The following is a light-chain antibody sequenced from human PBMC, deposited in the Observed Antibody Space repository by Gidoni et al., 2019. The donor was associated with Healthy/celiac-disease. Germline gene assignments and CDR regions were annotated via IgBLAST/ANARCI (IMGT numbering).Light chain of an antibody. CDR3: QSYDSSNHWV. Sequence: NFMLTQPHSVSESPVKTVTISCTRSSGSIASNYVQWYQQRPGSSPTTVIYEDNQRPSGVPDRFSGSIDSSSTAASLTISGLKTEDEADYYCQSYDSSNHWVFGGGTKLTVL. J-gene: IGLJ3*02. CDR2: EDN. V-gene: IGLV6-57*01. CDR1: SGSIASNY.